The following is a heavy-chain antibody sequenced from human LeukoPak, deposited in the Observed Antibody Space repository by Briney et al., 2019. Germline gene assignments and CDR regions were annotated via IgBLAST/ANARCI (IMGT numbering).Heavy chain of an antibody. CDR1: GGSFSGYY. V-gene: IGHV4-34*01. D-gene: IGHD3-22*01. Sequence: SETLSLTCAVYGGSFSGYYWSWICQPPGKGLEWIGEINHSGSTNYNPSLKSRVTISVDTSKNQFSLELSSVTAADTAVYYCARGVVVITTFGYYFDYWGQGTLVTVSS. J-gene: IGHJ4*02. CDR3: ARGVVVITTFGYYFDY. CDR2: INHSGST.